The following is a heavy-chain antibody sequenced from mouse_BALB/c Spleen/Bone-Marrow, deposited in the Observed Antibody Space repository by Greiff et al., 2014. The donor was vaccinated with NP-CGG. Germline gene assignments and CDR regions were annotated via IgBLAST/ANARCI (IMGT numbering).Heavy chain of an antibody. CDR1: GFSLTSYG. V-gene: IGHV2-9*02. CDR3: ARITTATGAMDY. D-gene: IGHD1-2*01. J-gene: IGHJ4*01. Sequence: VKLVESGPGLVAPSQSLSITCTVSGFSLTSYGVHWVRQPPGKGLEWLGVIWAGGSTNYNPALMSRLSISKDNSKSQVFLKMNSLQTDDTAMYYCARITTATGAMDYWGQGTSVTVSS. CDR2: IWAGGST.